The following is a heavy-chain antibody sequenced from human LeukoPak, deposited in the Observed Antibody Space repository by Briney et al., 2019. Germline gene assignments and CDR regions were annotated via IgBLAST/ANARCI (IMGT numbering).Heavy chain of an antibody. CDR3: AGDLNPQNFGMRAFDI. CDR1: GYTFTKHY. J-gene: IGHJ3*02. D-gene: IGHD3-10*01. CDR2: INPTAGST. Sequence: ASVKVSCKASGYTFTKHYLHWVRQAPGQGLEGMGIINPTAGSTTYAQKLQGRVTMTRDMSTSTVYMELSSLTSEDTAVYFCAGDLNPQNFGMRAFDIWGQGTMVTASS. V-gene: IGHV1-46*01.